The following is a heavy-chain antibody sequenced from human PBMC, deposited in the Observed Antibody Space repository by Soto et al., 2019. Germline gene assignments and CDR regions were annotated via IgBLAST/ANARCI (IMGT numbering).Heavy chain of an antibody. Sequence: QVQLVQSGAEVKEPGSSVKVSCKASGVTFSTYSISWVRQAPGQGLEWMGMIIPMFGTPDYAQKSQGRVTITADESTSTVYMELSSLRSEDTAVYYWAREGGAYSSGWRYFDYWGQGTLVTVSS. V-gene: IGHV1-69*18. D-gene: IGHD6-19*01. CDR2: IIPMFGTP. CDR3: AREGGAYSSGWRYFDY. CDR1: GVTFSTYS. J-gene: IGHJ4*02.